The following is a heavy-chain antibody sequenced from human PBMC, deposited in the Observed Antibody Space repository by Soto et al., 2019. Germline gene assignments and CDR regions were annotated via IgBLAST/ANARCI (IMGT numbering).Heavy chain of an antibody. V-gene: IGHV3-23*01. D-gene: IGHD4-4*01. CDR3: AKDSNKYSSSLRGRYFDY. CDR1: AFPFSSYV. CDR2: ISGGGSNT. Sequence: GGSLRLSCAASAFPFSSYVMSWVRHAPVKVLEWVSGISGGGSNTFYADSVKGRFTISRDNSKNTLLLQMNSLGAEDTAVYYCAKDSNKYSSSLRGRYFDYWGQGIGVTVSS. J-gene: IGHJ4*02.